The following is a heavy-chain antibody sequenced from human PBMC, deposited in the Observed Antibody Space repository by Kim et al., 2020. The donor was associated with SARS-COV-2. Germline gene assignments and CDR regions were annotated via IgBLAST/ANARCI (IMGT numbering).Heavy chain of an antibody. CDR2: ISAYNGNT. J-gene: IGHJ4*02. Sequence: ASVKVSCKASGYTFTSYGISWVRQAPGQGLEWMGWISAYNGNTNYAQKLQGRVTMTTDTSTSTAYMELRSLRSDDTAVYYCARDWSLGGLKESITMIVVEGLDYWGQGTLVTVSS. CDR3: ARDWSLGGLKESITMIVVEGLDY. D-gene: IGHD3-22*01. CDR1: GYTFTSYG. V-gene: IGHV1-18*04.